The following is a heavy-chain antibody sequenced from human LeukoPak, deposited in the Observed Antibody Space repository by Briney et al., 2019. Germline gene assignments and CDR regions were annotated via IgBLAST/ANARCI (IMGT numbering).Heavy chain of an antibody. D-gene: IGHD3-10*01. V-gene: IGHV5-51*01. Sequence: GESLKISCKGSGYSFTSYWIGWVRQMPGKGLEWMGIIYPGDSDTRYSPSFQGQVTISADKSISTAYLQWSSLKASDTAMYYCARQVYYGSGSYTPYYYYYYMDVWGKGTTVTVSS. CDR2: IYPGDSDT. CDR1: GYSFTSYW. J-gene: IGHJ6*03. CDR3: ARQVYYGSGSYTPYYYYYYMDV.